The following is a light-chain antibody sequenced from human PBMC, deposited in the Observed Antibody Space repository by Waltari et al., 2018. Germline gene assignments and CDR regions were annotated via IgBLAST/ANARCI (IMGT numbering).Light chain of an antibody. V-gene: IGKV1-16*01. CDR2: YAS. J-gene: IGKJ1*01. CDR1: QGLSSY. CDR3: QQYNSAPWT. Sequence: DIQMTQSPSSLSASVGDTVTITCRASQGLSSYLAWYQQKPGKAPKQLIYYASNLESGVPSRFSGSGSGTEFTFTISSLQPEDFATYYCQQYNSAPWTFGQGTKVEIK.